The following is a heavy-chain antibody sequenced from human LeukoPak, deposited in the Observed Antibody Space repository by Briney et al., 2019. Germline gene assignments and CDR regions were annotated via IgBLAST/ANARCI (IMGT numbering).Heavy chain of an antibody. J-gene: IGHJ3*02. CDR1: GFIFSNYV. CDR2: ISDVGIGT. D-gene: IGHD3-10*02. V-gene: IGHV3-23*01. CDR3: AKRGGGTMFAFDI. Sequence: GGSLRLSCAASGFIFSNYVMGWVRQAPGKGLELVSSISDVGIGTYYADSVKGRFTIFRDNSKNILYLQMNSLRAEDTAIYYCAKRGGGTMFAFDIWGQGTMVTVSS.